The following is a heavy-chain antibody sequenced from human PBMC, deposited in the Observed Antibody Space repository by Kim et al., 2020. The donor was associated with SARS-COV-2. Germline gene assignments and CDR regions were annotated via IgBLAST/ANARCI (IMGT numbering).Heavy chain of an antibody. D-gene: IGHD2-15*01. CDR1: GGTFSSYA. Sequence: SVKVSCKASGGTFSSYAISWVRQAPGQGLEWMGGIIPIFGTANYAQKFQGRVTITADESTSTAYMELSSLRSEDTAVYYCAIGECSGGSCYQPDYYYYGMDVWGQGTTVTVSS. CDR3: AIGECSGGSCYQPDYYYYGMDV. CDR2: IIPIFGTA. V-gene: IGHV1-69*13. J-gene: IGHJ6*02.